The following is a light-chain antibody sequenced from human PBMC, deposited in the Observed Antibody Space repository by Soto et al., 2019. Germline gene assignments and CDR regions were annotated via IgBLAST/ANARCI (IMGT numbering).Light chain of an antibody. J-gene: IGLJ1*01. Sequence: QSSLTQPASVSGSPGQSITISCTGTSSDVGGYNYVSWYQQHPGKAPKLMIYDVSNRPSGISFRFSGSKSANTASLTISGLQCDDEADYLCSSYRSSRTRVFGTGTKVTAL. CDR2: DVS. CDR1: SSDVGGYNY. V-gene: IGLV2-14*01. CDR3: SSYRSSRTRV.